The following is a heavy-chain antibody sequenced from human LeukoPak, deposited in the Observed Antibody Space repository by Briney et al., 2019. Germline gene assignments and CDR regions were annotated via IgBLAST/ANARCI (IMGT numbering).Heavy chain of an antibody. J-gene: IGHJ3*02. CDR2: IIPIFGTA. V-gene: IGHV1-69*13. CDR1: GGTFSSYA. CDR3: ARDFYNWNRDAFDI. D-gene: IGHD1-20*01. Sequence: SVKVSCKASGGTFSSYAVSWVRQAPGQGLEWMGGIIPIFGTANYAQKFQGRVTITADESTSTAYMELSSLRSEDTAVYYCARDFYNWNRDAFDIWGQGTMVTVSS.